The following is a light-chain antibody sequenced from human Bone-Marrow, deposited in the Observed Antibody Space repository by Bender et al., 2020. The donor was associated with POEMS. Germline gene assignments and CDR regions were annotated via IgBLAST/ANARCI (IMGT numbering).Light chain of an antibody. CDR1: SSNVRSYNL. CDR2: EVS. Sequence: QSALTQPASVSGSPGQSVTISCTGSSSNVRSYNLVSWYQQRPGKVPKLIIYEVSKRSSGISDRFSGSKSGNTASLTISGLQAEDEADYYCGSYTRNTKYVFGGGTKVTVL. CDR3: GSYTRNTKYV. V-gene: IGLV2-23*02. J-gene: IGLJ1*01.